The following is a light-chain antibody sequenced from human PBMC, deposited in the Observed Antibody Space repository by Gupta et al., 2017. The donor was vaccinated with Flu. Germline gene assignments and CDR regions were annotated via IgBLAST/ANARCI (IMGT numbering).Light chain of an antibody. CDR3: QSYDSISRDLV. V-gene: IGLV6-57*01. CDR1: SGSIATTY. Sequence: NFMLTQPHSVSESPGKTVTISCTRTSGSIATTYVQWYQQRPGSSPTTVIYEVNRRLSGVPDRFSGSIDSSSNTASRPITGLKTEDEADDYCQSYDSISRDLVFGGGTKLTVL. J-gene: IGLJ2*01. CDR2: EVN.